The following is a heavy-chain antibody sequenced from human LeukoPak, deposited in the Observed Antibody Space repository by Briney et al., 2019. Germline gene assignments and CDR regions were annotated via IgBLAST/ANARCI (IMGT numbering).Heavy chain of an antibody. CDR3: ARDKEGSGSSLDY. V-gene: IGHV4-59*12. D-gene: IGHD3-10*01. CDR1: GGSISSYY. CDR2: IYYSGST. J-gene: IGHJ4*02. Sequence: SETLSLTCTVSGGSISSYYWSWIRQPPGEGLEWIGYIYYSGSTYYNPSLKSRVTISVDTSKNQFSLKLSSVTAADTAVYYCARDKEGSGSSLDYWGQGTLVTVSS.